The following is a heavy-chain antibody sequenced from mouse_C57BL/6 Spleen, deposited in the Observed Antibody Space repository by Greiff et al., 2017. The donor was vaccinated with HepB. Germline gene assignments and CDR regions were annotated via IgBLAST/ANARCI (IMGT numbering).Heavy chain of an antibody. V-gene: IGHV1-15*01. D-gene: IGHD1-1*01. J-gene: IGHJ1*03. CDR3: TRVITTVVVHWYFDV. CDR2: IDPETGGT. Sequence: QVQLQQSGAELVRPGASVTLSCKASGYTFTDYEMHWVKQTPVHGLEWIGAIDPETGGTAYNQKFKGKAILTADKSSSTAYMELRSLTSEDSAVYYCTRVITTVVVHWYFDVWGTGTTVTVSS. CDR1: GYTFTDYE.